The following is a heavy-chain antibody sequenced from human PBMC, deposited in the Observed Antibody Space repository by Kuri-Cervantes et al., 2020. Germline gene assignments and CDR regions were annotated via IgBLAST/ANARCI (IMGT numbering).Heavy chain of an antibody. D-gene: IGHD3-3*01. Sequence: GESLKISCAASGSTFSSYAMHWVRQAPGKGLEWVANIKQDGSEKYYVDSVKGRFTISRDNAKNSLYLQMNSLRAEDTAVYYCAREPQSPYRYDFWSGYYYYYYGMDVWGQGTTVTVSS. CDR1: GSTFSSYA. CDR3: AREPQSPYRYDFWSGYYYYYYGMDV. V-gene: IGHV3-7*01. J-gene: IGHJ6*02. CDR2: IKQDGSEK.